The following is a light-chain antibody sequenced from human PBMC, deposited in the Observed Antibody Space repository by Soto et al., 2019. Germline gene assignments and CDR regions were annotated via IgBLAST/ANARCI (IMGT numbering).Light chain of an antibody. Sequence: SYDLTQPPSVSVSPGQTASITCGGDNIGTKSVHWYQQRPGQAPVLVVYDDKKRPSGIPERFSGSNSGNTATLTISRVETGDEADYYCQVCERFSDHNFVFGDGTKVTVL. CDR2: DDK. CDR3: QVCERFSDHNFV. V-gene: IGLV3-21*02. CDR1: NIGTKS. J-gene: IGLJ1*01.